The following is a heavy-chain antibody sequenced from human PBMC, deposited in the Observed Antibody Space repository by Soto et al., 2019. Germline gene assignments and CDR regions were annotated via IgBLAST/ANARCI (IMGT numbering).Heavy chain of an antibody. D-gene: IGHD3-10*01. Sequence: QVQLVQSGAEVKKPGASVKVSCKASGYTFTSYGISWVRQAPGQGLEWMGWISPYNGNTNYAQKLQGRGTMTTDTSTSTAYMDLRSLSSDDTAVYYCARGIGGWFGVAYYYGMDVWGQGTTVTVSS. J-gene: IGHJ6*02. CDR2: ISPYNGNT. V-gene: IGHV1-18*01. CDR3: ARGIGGWFGVAYYYGMDV. CDR1: GYTFTSYG.